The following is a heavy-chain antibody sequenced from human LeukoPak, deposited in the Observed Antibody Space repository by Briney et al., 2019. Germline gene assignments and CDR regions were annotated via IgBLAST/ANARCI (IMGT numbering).Heavy chain of an antibody. CDR2: IIPIFGTA. J-gene: IGHJ5*02. D-gene: IGHD3-10*01. CDR3: ARGGPLGELSHCFDP. V-gene: IGHV1-69*13. CDR1: GGTFSSYA. Sequence: SVKVSCKASGGTFSSYAISWVRQAPGQGLEWMGGIIPIFGTANYAQKFQGRVTITADESTSTAYMELSSLRSEDTAVYYCARGGPLGELSHCFDPWGQGTLVTVSS.